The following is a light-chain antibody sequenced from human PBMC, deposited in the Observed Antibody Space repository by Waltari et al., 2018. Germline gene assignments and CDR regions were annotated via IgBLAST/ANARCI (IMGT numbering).Light chain of an antibody. CDR2: EGD. J-gene: IGLJ3*02. Sequence: QSALTQPASVSGSPGQSITISCTGASSSIGDSNVVSWYQQHPGKAPKLMIYEGDKRPSGVSNRFSGAKSGYMASLTISGLQAEDEADYYCCSYATSSPWVFGGGTKVTVL. CDR1: SSSIGDSNV. CDR3: CSYATSSPWV. V-gene: IGLV2-23*01.